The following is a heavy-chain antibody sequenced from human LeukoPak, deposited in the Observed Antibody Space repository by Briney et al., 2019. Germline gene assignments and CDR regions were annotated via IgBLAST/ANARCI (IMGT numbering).Heavy chain of an antibody. D-gene: IGHD5-24*01. J-gene: IGHJ6*02. CDR2: IYTSGST. CDR1: GGSISSGSYY. CDR3: ARARRDLYYHGMDV. Sequence: SQTLSLTCTVSGGSISSGSYYWSWIRQPAGKGLEWIGRIYTSGSTNYNPSLKSRVTISVDTSKNQFSLKLSSVTAADTAVYYCARARRDLYYHGMDVWGQGTTVTVSS. V-gene: IGHV4-61*02.